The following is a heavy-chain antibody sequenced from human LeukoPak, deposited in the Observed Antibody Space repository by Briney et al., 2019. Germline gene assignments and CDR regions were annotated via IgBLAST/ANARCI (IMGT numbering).Heavy chain of an antibody. Sequence: MPSETLSLTCTVSGGSISTYYWSWIRQPAGKGLEWIGRIYSGGITNYTPSLKSRVTMSVDTSKNQFSLKLSSVTAADTAVYYCARPQSGLGWFDPWGQGTLVTVSS. CDR2: IYSGGIT. CDR3: ARPQSGLGWFDP. CDR1: GGSISTYY. J-gene: IGHJ5*02. V-gene: IGHV4-4*07.